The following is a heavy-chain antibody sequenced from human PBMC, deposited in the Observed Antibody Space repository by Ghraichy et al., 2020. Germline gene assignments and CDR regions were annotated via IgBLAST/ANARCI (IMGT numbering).Heavy chain of an antibody. CDR2: INHSGST. J-gene: IGHJ4*01. D-gene: IGHD2-15*01. CDR3: ARGRLATLGGTDY. V-gene: IGHV4-34*01. CDR1: VGSFSGYY. Sequence: SETLSLTCAVYVGSFSGYYWSWIRQSPGKGLEWIGEINHSGSTNYNPSLKSRVTISADTSKNQFSLTLTSVTAADTAVYYCARGRLATLGGTDYWGQGNLVTVSS.